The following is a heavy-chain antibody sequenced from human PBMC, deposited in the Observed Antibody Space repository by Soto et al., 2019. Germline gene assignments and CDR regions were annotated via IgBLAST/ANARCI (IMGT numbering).Heavy chain of an antibody. CDR3: ARAVGDPLYYLDY. J-gene: IGHJ4*02. CDR2: TDYSGTT. D-gene: IGHD6-19*01. Sequence: SATLSLTCTVSSDSISSYYWIWIRQSPGKGLEWIGYTDYSGTTNYNPSLKSRVTISGDTSKNQFSLRLSSVTAADTAVYYCARAVGDPLYYLDYWGQGTLVTVSS. V-gene: IGHV4-59*08. CDR1: SDSISSYY.